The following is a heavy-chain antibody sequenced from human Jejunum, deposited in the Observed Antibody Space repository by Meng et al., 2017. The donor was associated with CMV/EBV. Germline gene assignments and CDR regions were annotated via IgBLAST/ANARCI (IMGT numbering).Heavy chain of an antibody. CDR2: LYTGGSY. J-gene: IGHJ4*02. CDR1: GFTGNSIY. V-gene: IGHV3-53*01. CDR3: AKGEGRPHYYFDY. Sequence: GFTGNSIYLSWVRQAPGKGLEWVSTLYTGGSYFYRDSVEGRFVISRDTSKNTLYLQMNSLRPEDTAIYYCAKGEGRPHYYFDYWGQGTLVTVSS. D-gene: IGHD1-26*01.